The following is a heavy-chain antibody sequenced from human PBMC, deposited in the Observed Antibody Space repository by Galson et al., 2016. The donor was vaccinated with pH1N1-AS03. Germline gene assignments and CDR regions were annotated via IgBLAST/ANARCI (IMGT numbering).Heavy chain of an antibody. V-gene: IGHV3-7*01. CDR3: ARWSKNWDWAIDY. CDR1: GFSISSGA. Sequence: SLRLSCAVSGFSISSGAMTWVRQAPGKGLEWVATINKDGDERYYMGSVKGRCTISRDNVRNSLYLQMNMLRDEDTGVYFCARWSKNWDWAIDYWGQGTLVTVSS. D-gene: IGHD1-7*01. J-gene: IGHJ4*02. CDR2: INKDGDER.